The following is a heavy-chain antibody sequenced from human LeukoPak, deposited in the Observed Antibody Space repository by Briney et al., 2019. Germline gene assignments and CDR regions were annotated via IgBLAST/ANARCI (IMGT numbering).Heavy chain of an antibody. CDR3: AKGDGGTYPFDY. V-gene: IGHV3-23*01. CDR1: GFTFGSYA. Sequence: PGGSLRLSCAASGFTFGSYAMSWVRQAPGKGLEWVSTIGTSGRNTYYADSVKGRFTISRDNSRNTLYLQINSLRAEDTATYYCAKGDGGTYPFDYWGQGILVTVSS. CDR2: IGTSGRNT. D-gene: IGHD2-21*02. J-gene: IGHJ4*02.